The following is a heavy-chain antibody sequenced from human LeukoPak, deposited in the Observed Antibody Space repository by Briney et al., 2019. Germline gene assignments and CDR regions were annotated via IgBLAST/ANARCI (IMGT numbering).Heavy chain of an antibody. D-gene: IGHD1-26*01. CDR1: GFNFKYVW. Sequence: GGSLRLSCAASGFNFKYVWMNWVRQVPGKGLEWVGRIRTKIEGETRDYPAPVKGRFIISRDDSKTTLYLQMNGLKTEDSAVYYCTTERNWELLRPYGLDIWGQGTTVIV. CDR2: IRTKIEGETR. CDR3: TTERNWELLRPYGLDI. J-gene: IGHJ6*02. V-gene: IGHV3-15*01.